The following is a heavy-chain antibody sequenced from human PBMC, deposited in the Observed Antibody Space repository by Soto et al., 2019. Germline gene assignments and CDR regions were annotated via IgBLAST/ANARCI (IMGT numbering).Heavy chain of an antibody. Sequence: LSLTFTVSGGPISSSSYYWCWIRQPPGKGLEWIVIIYYIGSTGYNAXXKSRGTIXXDTSKNQFSLXLSSVXASDTAVYYCARRDFWSGYLDYWCQGTLVTVSS. V-gene: IGHV4-39*01. CDR2: IYYIGST. CDR3: ARRDFWSGYLDY. J-gene: IGHJ4*02. CDR1: GGPISSSSYY. D-gene: IGHD3-3*01.